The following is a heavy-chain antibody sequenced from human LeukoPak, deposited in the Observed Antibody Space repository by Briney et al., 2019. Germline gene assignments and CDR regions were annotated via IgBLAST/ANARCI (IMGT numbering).Heavy chain of an antibody. D-gene: IGHD6-13*01. J-gene: IGHJ6*04. CDR3: ARDGLPSYSSSWYDDYYYYGMDV. CDR2: INAGNGNT. Sequence: ASVKVSCKASGYTFTSYAMHWVRQAPGQRLEWMGWINAGNGNTKYSQKFQGRVTITRDTSASTAYMELSSLRSEDTAVYYCARDGLPSYSSSWYDDYYYYGMDVWGKGTTVTVSS. V-gene: IGHV1-3*01. CDR1: GYTFTSYA.